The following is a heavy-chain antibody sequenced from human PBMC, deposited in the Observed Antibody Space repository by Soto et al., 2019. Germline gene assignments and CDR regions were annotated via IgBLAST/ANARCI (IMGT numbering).Heavy chain of an antibody. J-gene: IGHJ2*01. D-gene: IGHD3-22*01. Sequence: EVQLVESGGGLVQPGGSLRLSCAASGFTFSSYDMHWVRQATGKGLEWVSAIGTAGDTYYPGSVKGRFTISRENAKNSLFLQMDSLGGGDTAVYYCARDRYYYDSSGYLYWYFDLWGRGTLVTVSS. CDR1: GFTFSSYD. CDR2: IGTAGDT. V-gene: IGHV3-13*01. CDR3: ARDRYYYDSSGYLYWYFDL.